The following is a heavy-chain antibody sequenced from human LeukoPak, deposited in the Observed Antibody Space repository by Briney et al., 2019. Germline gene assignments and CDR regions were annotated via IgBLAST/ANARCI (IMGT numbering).Heavy chain of an antibody. CDR1: GFSFSIYG. CDR2: IWYDGSNK. D-gene: IGHD1/OR15-1a*01. J-gene: IGHJ3*02. CDR3: ARGPRNNVAVFII. V-gene: IGHV3-33*01. Sequence: GGSLRLSCAASGFSFSIYGMHWIRQAPGKGPEWVAVIWYDGSNKYYADSVKGRFTISRDNSKNTLYLQMNSLGVEDAAVYYCARGPRNNVAVFIIWAQGKMVTVSS.